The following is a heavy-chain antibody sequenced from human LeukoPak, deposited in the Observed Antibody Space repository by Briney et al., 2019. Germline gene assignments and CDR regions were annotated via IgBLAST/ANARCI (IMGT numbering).Heavy chain of an antibody. V-gene: IGHV3-53*01. D-gene: IGHD6-13*01. J-gene: IGHJ4*02. CDR2: IYSGGST. CDR3: ARSSGIAAAGFFDY. Sequence: HPGGSLRLSCAASGFTVSSNYMSWVRQAPGKGLEWVSVIYSGGSTYYADSVKGRFTISRDNAKNSLYLQMNSLRDEDTAVYYCARSSGIAAAGFFDYWGQGTLVTVSS. CDR1: GFTVSSNY.